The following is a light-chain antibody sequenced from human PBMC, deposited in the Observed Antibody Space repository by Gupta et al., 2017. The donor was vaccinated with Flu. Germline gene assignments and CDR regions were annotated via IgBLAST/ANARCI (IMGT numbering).Light chain of an antibody. CDR2: GAS. CDR1: QSVSSSY. Sequence: EIVLTQSPGTLSLSPWERATLSCRASQSVSSSYLAWYQQKPGQAPRLLIYGASSRATGMPDRFSGSGSGTDFTLTISRLEPEDFAVYYCQQYGSSHLTFGGGTKVEIK. CDR3: QQYGSSHLT. J-gene: IGKJ4*01. V-gene: IGKV3-20*01.